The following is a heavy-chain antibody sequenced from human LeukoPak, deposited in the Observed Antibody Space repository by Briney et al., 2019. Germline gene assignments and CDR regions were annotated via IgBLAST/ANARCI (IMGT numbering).Heavy chain of an antibody. Sequence: PSETLSLTCTVSGGSISSYYWSWIRQPPGKGLEWIGYIYYSGSTNYNPSLKSRVTISVDTSKNQFSLKLSSVTAADTAVYYCAREIWARAFDIWGQGTMVTVSS. J-gene: IGHJ3*02. V-gene: IGHV4-59*01. CDR1: GGSISSYY. D-gene: IGHD3-16*01. CDR3: AREIWARAFDI. CDR2: IYYSGST.